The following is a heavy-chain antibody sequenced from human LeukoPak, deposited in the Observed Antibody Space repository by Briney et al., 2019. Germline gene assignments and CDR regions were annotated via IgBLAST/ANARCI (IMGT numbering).Heavy chain of an antibody. J-gene: IGHJ4*02. CDR2: IKQDGSEK. V-gene: IGHV3-7*01. D-gene: IGHD1-26*01. CDR3: ASDFSSIVGASFDY. CDR1: GFTFSSYW. Sequence: GGSLRLSCAASGFTFSSYWMSWVRQAPGKGLEWVANIKQDGSEKYYVDPVKGRFTISRDNAKNSLYLQMNSLRAEDTAVYYCASDFSSIVGASFDYWGQGTLVTVSS.